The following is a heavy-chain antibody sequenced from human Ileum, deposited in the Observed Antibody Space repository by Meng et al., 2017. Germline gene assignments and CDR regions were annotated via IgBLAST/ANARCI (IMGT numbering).Heavy chain of an antibody. J-gene: IGHJ4*02. D-gene: IGHD3-22*01. CDR2: IYYSGST. V-gene: IGHV4-30-4*01. CDR3: ARDRDSSGYYPY. CDR1: GGSISSGYYY. Sequence: QVQLQEAGPGLGKPSRTLSLTCTVSGGSISSGYYYRSCIRQPPGKGLGWIGYIYYSGSTYYNPALKSRLTISVDTSKNQFSLKLSSVTAADMAVYYCARDRDSSGYYPYWGQGTLVTVSS.